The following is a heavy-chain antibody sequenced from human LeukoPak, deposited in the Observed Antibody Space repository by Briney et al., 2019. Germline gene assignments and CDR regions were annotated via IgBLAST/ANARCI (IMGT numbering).Heavy chain of an antibody. V-gene: IGHV4-61*02. CDR3: ARDLGKWPHVAFDI. D-gene: IGHD5-24*01. Sequence: PSQTLSLTCTVSGGSISSGSHYRTWIRQPAGKGLEYIGRVYSSGSTDSNPSLRSRLTMSVDTSKNQLSLKLTSVTAADTAVYYCARDLGKWPHVAFDIWGQGTLVTVSS. CDR1: GGSISSGSHY. CDR2: VYSSGST. J-gene: IGHJ3*02.